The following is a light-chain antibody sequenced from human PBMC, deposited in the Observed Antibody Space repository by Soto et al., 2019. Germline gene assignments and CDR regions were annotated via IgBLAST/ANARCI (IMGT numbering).Light chain of an antibody. CDR1: QSISNW. CDR2: HAS. Sequence: DIQMTESASTLHTSVGRTVTITCRASQSISNWLSWYQQKPGTAPKVLIYHASNLQSGVPSSFSGSGSGTELTLTISRPQPDASATYYYQQYNSYSFGPGTKVDIK. CDR3: QQYNSYS. V-gene: IGKV1-5*01. J-gene: IGKJ1*01.